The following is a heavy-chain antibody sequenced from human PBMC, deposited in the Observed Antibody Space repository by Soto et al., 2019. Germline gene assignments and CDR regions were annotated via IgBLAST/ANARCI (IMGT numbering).Heavy chain of an antibody. D-gene: IGHD3-16*02. CDR1: GGSVSGGSYY. CDR3: AVLKRIVAGDY. Sequence: QVQLQESGPGLVKSSEPLSLTCTVSGGSVSGGSYYRSWIRQPPGKGLEWVGYIYDSGSTNYNPSLQSRVTISADTSKNQFSLKLNSVTAADTAMYYCAVLKRIVAGDYWGQGTLVTVSS. J-gene: IGHJ4*02. V-gene: IGHV4-61*01. CDR2: IYDSGST.